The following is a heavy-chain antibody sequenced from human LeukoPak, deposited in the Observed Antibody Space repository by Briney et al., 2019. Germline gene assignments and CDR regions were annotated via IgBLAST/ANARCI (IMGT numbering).Heavy chain of an antibody. D-gene: IGHD3-9*01. V-gene: IGHV4-34*01. CDR2: INHSGST. CDR3: ARWHYDILTGYYNVPYYYYYMDV. CDR1: GGSFSGYY. J-gene: IGHJ6*03. Sequence: SETLSLTCAVCGGSFSGYYWSWIRQPPGKGLEWIGEINHSGSTNYNPSLKSRVTISVDTSKNQFSLKLSSVTAADTAVYYCARWHYDILTGYYNVPYYYYYMDVWGKGTTVTVSS.